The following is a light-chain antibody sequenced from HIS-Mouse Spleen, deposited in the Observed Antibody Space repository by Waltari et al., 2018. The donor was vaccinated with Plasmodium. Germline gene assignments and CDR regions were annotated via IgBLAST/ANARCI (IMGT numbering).Light chain of an antibody. CDR2: GKN. CDR1: SLRSYY. V-gene: IGLV3-19*01. J-gene: IGLJ2*01. Sequence: SSDLTQDPAVSVALGQTVRLTCQGDSLRSYYASWYQQKPGQAPVLVIYGKNNRPSGIPDRFSGSSSGNTASLTITGAQAEDEADYYCNSRDSSGTHGVFGGGTKLTVL. CDR3: NSRDSSGTHGV.